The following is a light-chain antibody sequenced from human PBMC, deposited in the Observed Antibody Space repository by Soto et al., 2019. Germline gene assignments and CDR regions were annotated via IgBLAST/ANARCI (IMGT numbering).Light chain of an antibody. J-gene: IGKJ5*01. CDR1: QSVSSNN. Sequence: EIVLTQSPGTLSLSPGDTATLSCRASQSVSSNNLAWYHQKPGQTPRLLIYGASSRATGIPDRFSGSGSGTDFTITISRLEHEDFAVYCCQQYDNSITFGQGTRLEIE. CDR3: QQYDNSIT. V-gene: IGKV3-20*01. CDR2: GAS.